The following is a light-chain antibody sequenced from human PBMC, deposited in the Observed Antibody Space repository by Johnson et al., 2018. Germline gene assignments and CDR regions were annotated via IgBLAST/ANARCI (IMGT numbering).Light chain of an antibody. CDR2: ENN. Sequence: QSVLTQPPSVSAAPGQKVTISCSGSSYNIGNNYVSWYQQLPGTAPKLLIYENNKRPSGIPDRFSGSKSGTSDTLGITGLQTGDEADYYRGTWDSSLSAGNVFGTGTKVTVL. CDR3: GTWDSSLSAGNV. V-gene: IGLV1-51*02. CDR1: SYNIGNNY. J-gene: IGLJ1*01.